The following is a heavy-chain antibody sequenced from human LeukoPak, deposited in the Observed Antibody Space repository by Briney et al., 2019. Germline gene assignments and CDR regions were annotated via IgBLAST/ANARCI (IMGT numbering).Heavy chain of an antibody. V-gene: IGHV3-23*01. CDR1: GFTFSSYW. CDR3: AKESDSSGYYYVDY. Sequence: GGSLRLSCAASGFTFSSYWMSWVRQAPGKGLEWVSAISGSGGSTYYADSVKGRFTISRDNSKNTLYLQMNSLRAEDTAVYYCAKESDSSGYYYVDYWGQGTLVTVSS. CDR2: ISGSGGST. D-gene: IGHD3-22*01. J-gene: IGHJ4*02.